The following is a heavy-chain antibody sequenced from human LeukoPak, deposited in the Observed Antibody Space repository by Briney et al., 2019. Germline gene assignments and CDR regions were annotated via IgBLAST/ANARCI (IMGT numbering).Heavy chain of an antibody. J-gene: IGHJ4*02. CDR1: PGSITNYY. CDR2: SHHSDSA. Sequence: PSETLSLTCTVSPGSITNYYWAWIRQPPGKGLEWIGYSHHSDSANYSPSLKSRVTISVDTSKNQFSLRLTSVTAADTAMYYCAGRTAASGTFYYWGQGTLVTVSS. D-gene: IGHD6-25*01. V-gene: IGHV4-59*08. CDR3: AGRTAASGTFYY.